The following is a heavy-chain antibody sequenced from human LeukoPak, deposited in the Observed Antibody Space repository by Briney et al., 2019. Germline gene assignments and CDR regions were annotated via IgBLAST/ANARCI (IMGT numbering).Heavy chain of an antibody. Sequence: ASMKVSCKASGYTFTGYYMHWVRQAPGQGLEWMGWNNPNSGGTNYAQKFQGRVTMTRDTSISTAYMELSRLRSDDTAVYYCGMRYYDSSGIDYWGQGTLVTVSS. D-gene: IGHD3-22*01. CDR2: NNPNSGGT. CDR3: GMRYYDSSGIDY. CDR1: GYTFTGYY. V-gene: IGHV1-2*02. J-gene: IGHJ4*02.